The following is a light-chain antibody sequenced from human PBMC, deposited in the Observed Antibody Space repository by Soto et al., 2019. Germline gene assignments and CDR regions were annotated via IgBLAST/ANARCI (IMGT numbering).Light chain of an antibody. CDR2: WAS. CDR3: QQYYSTPWT. Sequence: DIVMTQSPDSLAVSLGERATINCRTSQSVLYSSNNKNYLAWYQHKPGQPPKVLIYWASTRQSGVPDRFSGSGSGTDFTLTISSLQAEDLAIYYCQQYYSTPWTFGQGTKVELK. V-gene: IGKV4-1*01. CDR1: QSVLYSSNNKNY. J-gene: IGKJ1*01.